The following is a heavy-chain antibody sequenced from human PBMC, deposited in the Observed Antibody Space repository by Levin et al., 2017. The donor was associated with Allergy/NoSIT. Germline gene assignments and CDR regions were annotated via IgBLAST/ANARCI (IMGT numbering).Heavy chain of an antibody. CDR3: ARVVAAQDY. CDR2: ISSSGSTT. V-gene: IGHV3-48*03. D-gene: IGHD6-6*01. CDR1: GFTFSSYE. J-gene: IGHJ4*02. Sequence: PGGSLRLSCAASGFTFSSYEMNWVRQAPGKGLEWVSYISSSGSTTYYADSVKGRFTISRDNAKNSLYLQMNGLRAEDTALYYCARVVAAQDYWGQGTLVTVSS.